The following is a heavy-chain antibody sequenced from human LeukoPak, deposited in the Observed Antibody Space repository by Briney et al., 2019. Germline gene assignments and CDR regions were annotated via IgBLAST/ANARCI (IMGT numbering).Heavy chain of an antibody. CDR1: GYTFTGYY. CDR2: INPNSGGT. V-gene: IGHV1-2*02. J-gene: IGHJ3*02. CDR3: ARVSRWLQLKAFDI. Sequence: ASVKVSCKASGYTFTGYYMHWVRQAPGQGLEWMGWINPNSGGTNYAQKFQGRVTMTRGTSISTAYMELSRLRSDDTAVYYCARVSRWLQLKAFDIWGQGTMVTVSS. D-gene: IGHD5-24*01.